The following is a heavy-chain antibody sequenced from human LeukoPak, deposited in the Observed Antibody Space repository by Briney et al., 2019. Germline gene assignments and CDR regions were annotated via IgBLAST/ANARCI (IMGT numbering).Heavy chain of an antibody. J-gene: IGHJ5*02. CDR1: GGTFSSYA. CDR2: IIPIFGTA. D-gene: IGHD3-10*01. V-gene: IGHV1-69*06. CDR3: ARVHGSGSYSWFDP. Sequence: SVKVSCKASGGTFSSYAISWVRQAPGQGLEWMGGIIPIFGTANYAQKFQGRVTITADKSTSTAYMELSSLRSEDTAVYYCARVHGSGSYSWFDPWGQGTLVTVSS.